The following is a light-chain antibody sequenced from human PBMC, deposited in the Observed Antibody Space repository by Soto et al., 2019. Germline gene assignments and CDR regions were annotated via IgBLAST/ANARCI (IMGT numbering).Light chain of an antibody. CDR1: QSVSNNY. V-gene: IGKV3-20*01. J-gene: IGKJ1*01. CDR3: QQYGSSRT. CDR2: GAS. Sequence: EIVLTQSTATLSLARGERTSLSSRASQSVSNNYLAWYQQKPGQAPRLLIYGASNRATGIPDRFSGSGSGTDFTLSISRLEPEDFAGYYCQQYGSSRTFGQGTKVDIK.